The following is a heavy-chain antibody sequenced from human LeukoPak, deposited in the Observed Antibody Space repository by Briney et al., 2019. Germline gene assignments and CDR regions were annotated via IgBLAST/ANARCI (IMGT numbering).Heavy chain of an antibody. D-gene: IGHD5-12*01. CDR3: ARGGGYDYPTSY. CDR1: GGSISSYY. J-gene: IGHJ4*02. V-gene: IGHV4-59*08. CDR2: IYYSGST. Sequence: SETLSLTCTVSGGSISSYYWSWLRQPPGKGLEWIGYIYYSGSTNYNPSLKSRVTISVDTSKNQFSLKLSSVTAADTAVYYCARGGGYDYPTSYWGQGTLVTVSS.